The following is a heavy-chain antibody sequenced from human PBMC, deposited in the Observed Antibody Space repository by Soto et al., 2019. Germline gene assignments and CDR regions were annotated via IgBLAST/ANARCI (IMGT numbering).Heavy chain of an antibody. D-gene: IGHD3-9*01. J-gene: IGHJ4*02. CDR1: GGSISSSSYY. CDR3: ATSGEPSRFGRRGEDYDILTGYYMTIFFDY. Sequence: QLQLQESGPGLVKPSETLSLTCTVSGGSISSSSYYWGWIRQPPGKGLEWIGSIYYSGSTYYNPSLKSRVTISVDTSKNQFSLKLSSVTAADTAVYYCATSGEPSRFGRRGEDYDILTGYYMTIFFDYWGQGTLVTVSS. CDR2: IYYSGST. V-gene: IGHV4-39*01.